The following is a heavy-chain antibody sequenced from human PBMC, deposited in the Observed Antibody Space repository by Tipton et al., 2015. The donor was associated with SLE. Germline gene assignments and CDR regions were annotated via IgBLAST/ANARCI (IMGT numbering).Heavy chain of an antibody. V-gene: IGHV3-48*03. CDR1: GFTFSNYE. J-gene: IGHJ4*02. CDR3: ASLLEYYYDSSRYTTDY. CDR2: ISSSGSTI. D-gene: IGHD3-22*01. Sequence: SLRLSCAASGFTFSNYEMNWVRQAPGKGLEWVSYISSSGSTIYYADSVKGRFTISRDNAKNSLYLQMNSLRAEDTAVYYCASLLEYYYDSSRYTTDYWGQGTLVTVSS.